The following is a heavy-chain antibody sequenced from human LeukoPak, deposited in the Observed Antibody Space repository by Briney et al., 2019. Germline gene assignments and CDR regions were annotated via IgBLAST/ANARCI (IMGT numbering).Heavy chain of an antibody. CDR2: IYYSGST. D-gene: IGHD4-17*01. V-gene: IGHV4-59*08. CDR3: ARHANGDRFDY. J-gene: IGHJ4*02. CDR1: GGSISSHY. Sequence: SETLSLTCTVSGGSISSHYWSWIRQPPGKGLEWIGYIYYSGSTNYNPSLKSRVTISVDTSKNQFSLKLSSVTAADTAVYYCARHANGDRFDYWGQGTLVTVSS.